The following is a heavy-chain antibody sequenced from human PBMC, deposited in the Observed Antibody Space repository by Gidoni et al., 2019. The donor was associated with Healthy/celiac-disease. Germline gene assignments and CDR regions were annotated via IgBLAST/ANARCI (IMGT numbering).Heavy chain of an antibody. V-gene: IGHV4-39*01. D-gene: IGHD5-12*01. CDR3: ARLMATMSYAAFDAFDI. J-gene: IGHJ3*02. CDR1: GGSISSSSYY. Sequence: QLQLQESGPGLVKPSETLSLTCTVSGGSISSSSYYWGWIRQPPGKGLEWIGSIYYSGSTYYNPSLKSRVTISVDTSKNQFSLKLSSVTAADTAVYYCARLMATMSYAAFDAFDIWGQGTMVTVSS. CDR2: IYYSGST.